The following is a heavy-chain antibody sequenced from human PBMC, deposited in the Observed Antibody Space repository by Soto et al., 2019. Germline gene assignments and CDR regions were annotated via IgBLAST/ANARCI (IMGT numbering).Heavy chain of an antibody. CDR2: INHSGST. D-gene: IGHD2-2*01. V-gene: IGHV4-34*01. Sequence: SETLSLTCAVYGGSFSGYYWSWIRQPPGKGLEWIGEINHSGSTNYNPSLKSRVTISVDTSKNQFSLKLSSVTAADTAVYYCARRVRASCCQACNWFDPWGQGTLVTSPQ. CDR3: ARRVRASCCQACNWFDP. CDR1: GGSFSGYY. J-gene: IGHJ5*02.